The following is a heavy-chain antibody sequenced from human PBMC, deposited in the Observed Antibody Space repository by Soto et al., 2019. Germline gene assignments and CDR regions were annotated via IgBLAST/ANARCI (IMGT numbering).Heavy chain of an antibody. CDR2: ISGSGGST. CDR1: GFTFSSYA. Sequence: GGSLRLSCAASGFTFSSYAMSWVRQAPGKGLEWVSAISGSGGSTHYADSVKGRLTISRDNSKNTLYLQMNSLRAEDTAVYYCAKDLWFGEFIGYYYYYYGMDVWGQGTTVTVSS. D-gene: IGHD3-10*01. V-gene: IGHV3-23*01. J-gene: IGHJ6*02. CDR3: AKDLWFGEFIGYYYYYYGMDV.